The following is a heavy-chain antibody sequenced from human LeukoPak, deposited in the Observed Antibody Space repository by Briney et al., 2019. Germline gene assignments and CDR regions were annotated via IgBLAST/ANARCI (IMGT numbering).Heavy chain of an antibody. CDR1: GGPVSSGSYY. J-gene: IGHJ4*02. CDR2: IYYSGST. CDR3: ASSQWLAYYFDY. Sequence: ASETLSLTCTVSGGPVSSGSYYWSWIRPPPGKGLEWIGYIYYSGSTNYNPSLKSRVTISVDTSKNQFSLKLSSVTAADTAVYYCASSQWLAYYFDYWGQGTLVTVSS. V-gene: IGHV4-61*01. D-gene: IGHD6-19*01.